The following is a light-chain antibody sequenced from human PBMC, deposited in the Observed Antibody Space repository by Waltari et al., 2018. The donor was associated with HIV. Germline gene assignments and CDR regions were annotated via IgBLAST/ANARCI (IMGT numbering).Light chain of an antibody. CDR2: DVI. J-gene: IGLJ2*01. CDR3: SSYTSNYIYVI. V-gene: IGLV2-14*01. Sequence: HSALTQPASVSGSPGPSITISCPGDSSDVGGYNYVPWYHQHPGKAPKLIIFDVIKGPSGVCSRCSGSKSGNTASLTISGLQPDDAADYYCSSYTSNYIYVIFGGGTKLTVL. CDR1: SSDVGGYNY.